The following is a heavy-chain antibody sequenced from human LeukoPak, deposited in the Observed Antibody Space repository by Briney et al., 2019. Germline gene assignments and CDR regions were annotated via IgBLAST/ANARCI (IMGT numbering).Heavy chain of an antibody. J-gene: IGHJ4*02. CDR1: GYTFTGYY. V-gene: IGHV1-2*02. CDR3: ARDSCSSTSCLSIDDY. Sequence: ASVQVSCKASGYTFTGYYIHWVRQAPGQGLEWMGWINPSSGATKYAQKFQGRFTMTSDTSISTAYMELISLTADDTAVFYCARDSCSSTSCLSIDDYWGQGTLVTVSS. CDR2: INPSSGAT. D-gene: IGHD2-2*01.